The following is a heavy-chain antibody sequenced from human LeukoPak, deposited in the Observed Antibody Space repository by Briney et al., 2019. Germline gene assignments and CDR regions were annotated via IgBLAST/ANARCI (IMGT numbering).Heavy chain of an antibody. CDR1: GFTFSSYW. J-gene: IGHJ3*02. CDR2: INSDGSST. CDR3: TRDTLYCSGGYCYHDI. Sequence: GGSLRLSCAASGFTFSSYWMHWVRQAPGKGLVWVSRINSDGSSTSYADSVKGRFTISRDSAKNTLYLQMNSLRAEDTAVYYCTRDTLYCSGGYCYHDIWGQGTMVTVSS. D-gene: IGHD2-15*01. V-gene: IGHV3-74*01.